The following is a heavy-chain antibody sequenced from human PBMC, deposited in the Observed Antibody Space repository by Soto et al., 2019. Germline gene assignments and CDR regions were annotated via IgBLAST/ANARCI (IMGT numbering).Heavy chain of an antibody. CDR2: IYYNVNT. V-gene: IGHV4-59*12. J-gene: IGHJ4*02. Sequence: PSETLSLTCTVSGGSISSYYWSWIRQPPGKGLEWIGYIYYNVNTNYNPSLKSRVTISVDTSKNQLSLKLSSVTAADTAVYYCARLNGDPDSWGQGTLVTVSS. CDR3: ARLNGDPDS. D-gene: IGHD7-27*01. CDR1: GGSISSYY.